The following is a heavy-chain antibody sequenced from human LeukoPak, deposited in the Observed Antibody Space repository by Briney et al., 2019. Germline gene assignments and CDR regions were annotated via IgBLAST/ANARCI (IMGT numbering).Heavy chain of an antibody. V-gene: IGHV4-30-4*01. D-gene: IGHD4-17*01. CDR2: IYYSGST. CDR1: GGSISSGDYY. CDR3: ARALYSMTTVTTEYWFDY. Sequence: SQTLSLTCTVSGGSISSGDYYWSWIRQPPGKGLEWIGYIYYSGSTYYNPSLQSRVIISVDTSRNQFSLKLTSVTAADTAVYYCARALYSMTTVTTEYWFDYWGQGTLVTVSS. J-gene: IGHJ4*02.